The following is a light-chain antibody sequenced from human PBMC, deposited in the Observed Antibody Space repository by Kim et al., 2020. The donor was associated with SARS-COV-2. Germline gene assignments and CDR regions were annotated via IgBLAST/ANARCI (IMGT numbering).Light chain of an antibody. CDR1: SGHSSYA. J-gene: IGLJ3*02. CDR3: QTWGTGIRV. CDR2: LNSDGSH. V-gene: IGLV4-69*01. Sequence: SGKLTCTLSSGHSSYAIAWHQQQPEKGPRYLMKLNSDGSHSKGDGIPDRFSGSSSGAERYLTISSLQSEDEADYYCQTWGTGIRVFGGGTQLTVL.